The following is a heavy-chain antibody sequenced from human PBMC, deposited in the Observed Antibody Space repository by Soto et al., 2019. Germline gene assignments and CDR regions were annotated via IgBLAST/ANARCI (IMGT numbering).Heavy chain of an antibody. V-gene: IGHV1-18*01. Sequence: ASVKVSCKASGYTFTRYGISWVRQAPGQGLEWMGWISAYNGDRDYVQKFQGRVIMTTDTSTTTAYMELRSLTSDDTAVYYCARYHYFGSESYYPFSRKRINNDYFDYWGQGTLVTVSS. CDR2: ISAYNGDR. J-gene: IGHJ4*02. CDR3: ARYHYFGSESYYPFSRKRINNDYFDY. CDR1: GYTFTRYG. D-gene: IGHD3-10*01.